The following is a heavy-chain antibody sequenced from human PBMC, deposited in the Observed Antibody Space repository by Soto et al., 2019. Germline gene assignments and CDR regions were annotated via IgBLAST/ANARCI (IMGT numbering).Heavy chain of an antibody. J-gene: IGHJ4*02. D-gene: IGHD3-22*01. CDR1: GVSVSDYS. V-gene: IGHV3-30*18. Sequence: HWGSPRLCCAACGVSVSDYSMNGVRQAPGRGLEWVAVISYDGSNKYYADSVKGRFTISRDNSKNTLYLQMNSLRAEDTAVYYCAKPYYYDSSGQDYWGQGTLVTVSS. CDR3: AKPYYYDSSGQDY. CDR2: ISYDGSNK.